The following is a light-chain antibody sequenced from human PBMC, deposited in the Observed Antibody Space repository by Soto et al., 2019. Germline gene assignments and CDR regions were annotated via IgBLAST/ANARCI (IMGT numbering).Light chain of an antibody. V-gene: IGKV3-11*01. J-gene: IGKJ1*01. Sequence: EIVLTQSPGTLSLSPGERATLSCRASQSVSSYLAWYQQKPGQAPRLLIYDTSNRATGIPARFSGSGSGTNFTLTISSLEPEDFALYYCQQRHTWPRGTFGQGTKVEIK. CDR2: DTS. CDR3: QQRHTWPRGT. CDR1: QSVSSY.